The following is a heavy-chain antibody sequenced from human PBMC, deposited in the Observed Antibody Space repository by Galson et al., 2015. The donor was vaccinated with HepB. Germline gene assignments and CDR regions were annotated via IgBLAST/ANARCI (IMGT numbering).Heavy chain of an antibody. V-gene: IGHV1-2*02. D-gene: IGHD6-19*01. CDR3: ARDLRGWVKPYYYYYYMDV. J-gene: IGHJ6*03. CDR1: GYTFTGYY. Sequence: SVKVSCKAPGYTFTGYYMHWVRQAPGQGLEWMGWINPNSGGTTYAQKFQGRVTMTRDTSISTAYMELSRLRSDDTAVYYCARDLRGWVKPYYYYYYMDVWGKGTTVTVSS. CDR2: INPNSGGT.